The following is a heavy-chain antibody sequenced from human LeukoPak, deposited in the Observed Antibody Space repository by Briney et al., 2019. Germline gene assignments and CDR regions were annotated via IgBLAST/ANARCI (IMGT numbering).Heavy chain of an antibody. Sequence: SVKVSCKASGFTFTSSAVQWVRQARGQRLEWIGWIVVGSGNTNYAQKFQERVTITRDMSTSTAYMELSSLRSEDTAVYYCAKWRGAAMAGGHGYYYYGMDVWGQGTTVTVSS. J-gene: IGHJ6*02. V-gene: IGHV1-58*01. CDR3: AKWRGAAMAGGHGYYYYGMDV. CDR1: GFTFTSSA. D-gene: IGHD5-18*01. CDR2: IVVGSGNT.